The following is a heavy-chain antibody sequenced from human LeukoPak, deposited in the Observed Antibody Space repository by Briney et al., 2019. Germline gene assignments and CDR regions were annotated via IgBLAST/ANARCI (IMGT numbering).Heavy chain of an antibody. V-gene: IGHV4-38-2*02. CDR3: AKGAPYRGSGWFDY. J-gene: IGHJ4*02. D-gene: IGHD6-19*01. CDR1: GYSISTGYY. Sequence: PSETLSLTCTVSGYSISTGYYWGWIRLPPGKGLQWIGSIYHSGSTYYNPSLKSRVTISVDTSKNQFSLKLGSVTAADTAVYYCAKGAPYRGSGWFDYWGQGTLVTVSS. CDR2: IYHSGST.